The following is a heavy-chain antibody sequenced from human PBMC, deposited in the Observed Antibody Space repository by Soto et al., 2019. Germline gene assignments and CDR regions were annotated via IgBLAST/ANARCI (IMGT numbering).Heavy chain of an antibody. Sequence: SVKVSCKASGGTFSSYAISWVRQAPGQGLEWMGGIIPIFGTANYAQEFQGRVTITADESTSTAYMELSSLRSEDTAVYYCARALVVPPHMGGGYYYYMDVWGKGTTVTVSS. J-gene: IGHJ6*03. D-gene: IGHD2-2*01. CDR1: GGTFSSYA. CDR2: IIPIFGTA. V-gene: IGHV1-69*13. CDR3: ARALVVPPHMGGGYYYYMDV.